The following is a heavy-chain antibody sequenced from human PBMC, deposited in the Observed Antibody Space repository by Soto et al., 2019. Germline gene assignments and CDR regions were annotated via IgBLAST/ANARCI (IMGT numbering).Heavy chain of an antibody. CDR2: IYPGDSDT. CDR3: ARMGCSSTSCYFYYYYGMDV. D-gene: IGHD2-2*01. J-gene: IGHJ6*02. CDR1: GYSFTRYW. V-gene: IGHV5-51*01. Sequence: GGSLKISCKGSGYSFTRYWIGWVGPMAGKGLGWMGIIYPGDSDTRYSPSFQGQVTISADKSISTAYLQWSSLKASDTAMYYCARMGCSSTSCYFYYYYGMDVWGQGTTVTVSS.